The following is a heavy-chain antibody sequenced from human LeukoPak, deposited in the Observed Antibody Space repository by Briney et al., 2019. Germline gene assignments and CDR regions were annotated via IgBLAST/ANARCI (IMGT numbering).Heavy chain of an antibody. D-gene: IGHD6-13*01. CDR2: IWYDGTYK. Sequence: PGRSLRLSCAATGFTFSNYAIHWGRQAPGKGLEWVALIWYDGTYKYYVDSVKGRFTISRDNSKNTLYLQMNSLRAEDTAVYYCARDRAVGNYFDYWGQGTLVTVSS. CDR1: GFTFSNYA. J-gene: IGHJ4*02. V-gene: IGHV3-33*08. CDR3: ARDRAVGNYFDY.